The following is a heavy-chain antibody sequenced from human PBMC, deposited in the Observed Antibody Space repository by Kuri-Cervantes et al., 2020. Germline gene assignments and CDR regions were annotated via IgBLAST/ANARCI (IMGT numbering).Heavy chain of an antibody. CDR2: ISYDGSNK. J-gene: IGHJ4*02. V-gene: IGHV3-30*18. CDR3: AKLTSSGYSDY. D-gene: IGHD3-22*01. CDR1: GFTFSSYG. Sequence: LSLTCAASGFTFSSYGMHWVRQAPGKGLEWVAVISYDGSNKYYADSVEGRFTISRDNSKNTLYLQMNSLRAEDTAVYYCAKLTSSGYSDYWGQGTLVTVSS.